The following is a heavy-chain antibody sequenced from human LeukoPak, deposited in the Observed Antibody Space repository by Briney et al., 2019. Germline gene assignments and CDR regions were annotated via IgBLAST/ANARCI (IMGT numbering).Heavy chain of an antibody. J-gene: IGHJ4*02. CDR2: VGSTGGTT. CDR1: GFTFTSSA. CDR3: AAVPGIIIAGYFAS. V-gene: IGHV3-23*01. D-gene: IGHD3-10*02. Sequence: GRSLRLSCVASGFTFTSSAMTWLRQAPGKGLEWVSVVGSTGGTTYYADSVKGRFTISRDNAKNTMILQMNNLRVEYTAVYYCAAVPGIIIAGYFASWGRGTLVAVSA.